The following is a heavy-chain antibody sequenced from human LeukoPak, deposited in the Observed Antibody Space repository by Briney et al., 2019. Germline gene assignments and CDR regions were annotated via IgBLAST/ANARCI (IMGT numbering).Heavy chain of an antibody. CDR2: TYYRSKWYN. CDR1: GDSVSSNSAA. J-gene: IGHJ4*02. Sequence: KSSQTLSLTCAISGDSVSSNSAAWNWIRQSPSRGLEWLGRTYYRSKWYNDYAVSVKSRITINPDTSKNQFSLQLNSVTPEDTAVYYCARAPLYSSGSLFDYWGQGTLVTVSS. D-gene: IGHD6-19*01. V-gene: IGHV6-1*01. CDR3: ARAPLYSSGSLFDY.